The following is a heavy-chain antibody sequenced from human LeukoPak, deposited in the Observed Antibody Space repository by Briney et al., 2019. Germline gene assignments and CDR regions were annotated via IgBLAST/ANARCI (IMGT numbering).Heavy chain of an antibody. CDR2: ISWNSGSV. CDR3: AKGQRPMVRGVLDV. J-gene: IGHJ6*02. CDR1: GFTFDDYA. D-gene: IGHD3-10*01. V-gene: IGHV3-9*01. Sequence: GRSLRLSCAASGFTFDDYAMHWVRQAPGKGLEWVSGISWNSGSVGYADSVKGRFTISRDNAKNSLYLQMNSLRAEDTALYYCAKGQRPMVRGVLDVWGLGTTVTVSS.